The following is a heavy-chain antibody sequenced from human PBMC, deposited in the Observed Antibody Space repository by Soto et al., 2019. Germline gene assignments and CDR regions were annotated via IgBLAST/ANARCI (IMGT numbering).Heavy chain of an antibody. CDR3: ARAYSGYDINWFDP. D-gene: IGHD5-12*01. J-gene: IGHJ5*02. CDR1: GVSFSCYY. Sequence: ASETLSLTCAVYGVSFSCYYLILLRQPPGKGLEWIGEINHSGSTNYNPSLKSRVTISVDTSKNQFSLKLSSVTAADTAVYYCARAYSGYDINWFDPWGQGTLVTVSS. V-gene: IGHV4-34*01. CDR2: INHSGST.